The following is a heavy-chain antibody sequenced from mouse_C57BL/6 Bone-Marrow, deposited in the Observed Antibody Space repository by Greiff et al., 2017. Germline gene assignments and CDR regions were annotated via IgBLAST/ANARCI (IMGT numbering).Heavy chain of an antibody. V-gene: IGHV1-81*01. CDR2: IYPRSGNT. J-gene: IGHJ4*01. CDR3: ARGDYDRYYYAMDY. D-gene: IGHD2-4*01. Sequence: VQLQQSGAELARPGASVKLSCKASGYTFTSYGISWVKQRTGQGLEWIGEIYPRSGNTYYNEKFKGKATLTADKSSSTAYMELRSLTSEDSAVYFGARGDYDRYYYAMDYWGQGTSVTVSS. CDR1: GYTFTSYG.